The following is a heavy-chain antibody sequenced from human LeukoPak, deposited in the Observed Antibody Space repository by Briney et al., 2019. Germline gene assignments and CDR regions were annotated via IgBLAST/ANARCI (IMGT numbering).Heavy chain of an antibody. CDR3: AKDGAPWYYYMDV. V-gene: IGHV3-23*01. CDR1: GFTFSSYA. D-gene: IGHD3-16*01. J-gene: IGHJ6*03. Sequence: GGSLRLSCAASGFTFSSYAMSWVRQAPGKGLEWVSAISGSGGSTYYADSVKGRFTIPRDNSKNTLYLQINSLRAEDTAVYYCAKDGAPWYYYMDVWGKGTTVTVSS. CDR2: ISGSGGST.